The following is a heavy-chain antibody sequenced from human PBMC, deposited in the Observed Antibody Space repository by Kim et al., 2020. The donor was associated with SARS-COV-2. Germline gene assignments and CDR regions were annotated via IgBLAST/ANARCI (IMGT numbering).Heavy chain of an antibody. J-gene: IGHJ4*02. D-gene: IGHD3-10*01. CDR2: IKTDGSDK. CDR1: GFTFSTYW. V-gene: IGHV3-7*01. Sequence: GGSLRLSCVGSGFTFSTYWLSWVRQAPGKGLEWVANIKTDGSDKYYVDSMKGRLTISRDNAKNSMYLQINSLTAEDTAVYYCARDRGWQQFDYWGQGTLVTVSS. CDR3: ARDRGWQQFDY.